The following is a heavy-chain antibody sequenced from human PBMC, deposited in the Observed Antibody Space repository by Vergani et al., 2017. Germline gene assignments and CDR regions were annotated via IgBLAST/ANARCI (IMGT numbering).Heavy chain of an antibody. CDR3: ARESVCSGGSYIINGRDV. V-gene: IGHV3-7*01. CDR2: IKEDGSEK. Sequence: EVQLVESGGGLVQPGGSLRLSCAASGFTFSSFWMSWVRQAPGKGLEWVANIKEDGSEKYYVDSVKGRLTISRDNAKNSLRLQMSSLRAEDTAVYYCARESVCSGGSYIINGRDVWGKGTTVTVSS. D-gene: IGHD2-15*01. CDR1: GFTFSSFW. J-gene: IGHJ6*04.